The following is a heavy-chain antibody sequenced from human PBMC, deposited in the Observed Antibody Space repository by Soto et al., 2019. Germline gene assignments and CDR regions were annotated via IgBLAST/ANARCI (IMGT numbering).Heavy chain of an antibody. V-gene: IGHV3-23*01. CDR2: ISGSGDST. Sequence: EVRLLESGGGLVQPGGSLRLSCAASGFTFSSHAMRWVRQAPGKGLEWVSAISGSGDSTYYADSVKGRFTISRDNSKNTLYLQMNSLRPEDTAVYYCARRGSGSYYDYWGQGTLVTVSS. D-gene: IGHD1-26*01. CDR3: ARRGSGSYYDY. CDR1: GFTFSSHA. J-gene: IGHJ4*02.